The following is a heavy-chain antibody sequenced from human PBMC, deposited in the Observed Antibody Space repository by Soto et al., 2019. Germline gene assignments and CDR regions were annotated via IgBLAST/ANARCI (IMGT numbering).Heavy chain of an antibody. J-gene: IGHJ6*02. CDR1: GFTFRNYY. CDR2: ISAAGDP. V-gene: IGHV3-13*05. CDR3: ARTDRDFYGLDV. Sequence: EVQLVEAGGGLVQPGGSLRLSCEASGFTFRNYYMHWVRQGTGKGLEWVSGISAAGDPDYADSVEGRFTISRENAQNSFFLQMNSLRVGDTAVDYCARTDRDFYGLDVWGQGTTVIVSS.